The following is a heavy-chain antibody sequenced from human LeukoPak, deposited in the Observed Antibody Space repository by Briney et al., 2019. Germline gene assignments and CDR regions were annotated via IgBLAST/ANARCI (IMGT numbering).Heavy chain of an antibody. CDR1: GFTFSNYG. V-gene: IGHV3-21*01. J-gene: IGHJ6*03. D-gene: IGHD1-26*01. CDR2: ITSSGTYI. Sequence: GGTLRLSCAASGFTFSNYGLSWVRQAPGKALEWVSSITSSGTYIFYADSVKGRFTISRDNAKNSLYLQTNSLGPEDTAVYYCARDPYSGNYGNYYYYYMDVWGKGTTVTVSS. CDR3: ARDPYSGNYGNYYYYYMDV.